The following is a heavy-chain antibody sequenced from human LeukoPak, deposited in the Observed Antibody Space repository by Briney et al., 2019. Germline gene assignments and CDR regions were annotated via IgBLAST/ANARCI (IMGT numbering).Heavy chain of an antibody. D-gene: IGHD3-22*01. Sequence: PGGSLRLSCAASGFTVNSNYMSWVRQAPGKVLEWVSLVYSDGRTYYADSVKGRSTISRDNSKNTLYLQMNNLRAEDTAMYYSARVFGYDNSDSREGYWGQGTLVTVSS. CDR3: ARVFGYDNSDSREGY. CDR1: GFTVNSNY. V-gene: IGHV3-53*01. CDR2: VYSDGRT. J-gene: IGHJ4*02.